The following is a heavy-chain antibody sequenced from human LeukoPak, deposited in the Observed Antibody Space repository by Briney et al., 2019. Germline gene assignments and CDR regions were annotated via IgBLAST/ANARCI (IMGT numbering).Heavy chain of an antibody. CDR3: ARETTF. D-gene: IGHD1-7*01. V-gene: IGHV1-2*02. CDR2: IKPDSGGI. CDR1: GYTFTDHY. Sequence: GASVKVSCKASGYTFTDHYMHLVRQAPGQGLEWLGWIKPDSGGINYAQNFQGRVTMTRDTSISTAYMELSRLRSDDTAVYYCARETTFWGQGTLVTVSS. J-gene: IGHJ4*02.